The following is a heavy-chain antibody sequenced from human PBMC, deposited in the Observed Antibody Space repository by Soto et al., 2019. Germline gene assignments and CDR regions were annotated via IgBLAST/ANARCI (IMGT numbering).Heavy chain of an antibody. CDR3: AREVVVVPAAIERWFDP. Sequence: PSETLSLTCTVSGGSISSGGYYWSWIRQHPGKGLEWIGYIYYSGSTYYNPSLKSRVTISVDTSKNQFSLKLSSVTAADTAVYYCAREVVVVPAAIERWFDPWGQGTLVTVSS. J-gene: IGHJ5*02. CDR1: GGSISSGGYY. V-gene: IGHV4-31*03. CDR2: IYYSGST. D-gene: IGHD2-2*01.